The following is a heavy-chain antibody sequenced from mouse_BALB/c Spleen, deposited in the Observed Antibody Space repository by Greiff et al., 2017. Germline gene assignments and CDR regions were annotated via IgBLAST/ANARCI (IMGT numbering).Heavy chain of an antibody. CDR2: ISSGGGST. CDR3: ARYGNYGAMDY. Sequence: EVQVVESGGGLVKPGGSLKLSCAASGSAFSSYDMSWVRQTPEKRLEWVAYISSGGGSTYYPDTVKGRFTISRDNAKNTLYLQMSSLKSEDTAMYYCARYGNYGAMDYWGQGTSVTVSS. CDR1: GSAFSSYD. D-gene: IGHD2-10*02. J-gene: IGHJ4*01. V-gene: IGHV5-12-1*01.